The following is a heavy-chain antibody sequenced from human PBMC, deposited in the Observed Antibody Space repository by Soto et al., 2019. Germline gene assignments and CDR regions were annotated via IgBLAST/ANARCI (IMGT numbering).Heavy chain of an antibody. Sequence: QVQLVQSGAEVKKPGASVKVSCKASGYTFTSYAMHWVRQAPGQRLEWMGWINAGNGNTKYSQKFQGRVTITRDTAASTADMALSSLISEDTAVYYCGGALSMGRGVYYFDYWGQGTLVTVSS. J-gene: IGHJ4*02. CDR1: GYTFTSYA. D-gene: IGHD3-10*01. CDR2: INAGNGNT. V-gene: IGHV1-3*01. CDR3: GGALSMGRGVYYFDY.